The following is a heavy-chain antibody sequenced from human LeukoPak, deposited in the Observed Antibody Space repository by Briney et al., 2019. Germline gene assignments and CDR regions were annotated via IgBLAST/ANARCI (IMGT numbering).Heavy chain of an antibody. J-gene: IGHJ5*02. Sequence: GASVKVSCKASGGTFSSYATSWVRQAPGQGLEWMGGIIPIFGTANYAQKFQGRVTITADESTSTAYMELSSLRSEDTAVYYCATTYYYGSGSHEGYSWFDPWGQGTLVTVSS. CDR3: ATTYYYGSGSHEGYSWFDP. CDR2: IIPIFGTA. V-gene: IGHV1-69*13. D-gene: IGHD3-10*01. CDR1: GGTFSSYA.